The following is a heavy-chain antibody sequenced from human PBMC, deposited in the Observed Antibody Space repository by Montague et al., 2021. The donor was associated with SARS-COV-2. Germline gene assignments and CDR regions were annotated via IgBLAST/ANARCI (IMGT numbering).Heavy chain of an antibody. Sequence: SETLSLTCTVSGGSVSSGSFYWSWIRQPPGKGLELIGYIYYTGSXNYXPSLKSRVTISVDTSKNQFSLKLSSVTAADTAVYYCASLRGSAEILTAFQGVSYFYGMDVWSQGTTVTVS. D-gene: IGHD3-9*01. CDR2: IYYTGSX. V-gene: IGHV4-61*01. CDR3: ASLRGSAEILTAFQGVSYFYGMDV. J-gene: IGHJ6*02. CDR1: GGSVSSGSFY.